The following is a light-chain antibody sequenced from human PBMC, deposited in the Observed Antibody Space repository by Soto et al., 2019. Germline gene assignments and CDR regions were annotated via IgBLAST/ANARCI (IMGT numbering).Light chain of an antibody. V-gene: IGKV1-5*03. CDR3: QQYHRYST. Sequence: DIQMTQSPSTLSASVGDRLSITCRASQSITNWLAWYQQKPGKAPKLLIYKASSLQSEVPSRFSGSASGPEFTLTISSLESDDFATYYCQQYHRYSTFGQGTKVDIK. CDR2: KAS. CDR1: QSITNW. J-gene: IGKJ1*01.